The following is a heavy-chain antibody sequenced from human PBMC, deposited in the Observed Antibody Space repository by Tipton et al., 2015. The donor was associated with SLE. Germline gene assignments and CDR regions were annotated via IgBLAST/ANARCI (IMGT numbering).Heavy chain of an antibody. CDR1: GGSISSYY. CDR2: IYYSGST. Sequence: TLSLTCTVSGGSISSYYWSWIRQPPGKGLEWIGYIYYSGSTNYNPSFKSRVTISVDTSKNQFSLKLSSVTAADTAVYYCARASYSSSWYDYWGQGTLVTVSA. J-gene: IGHJ4*02. D-gene: IGHD6-13*01. V-gene: IGHV4-59*01. CDR3: ARASYSSSWYDY.